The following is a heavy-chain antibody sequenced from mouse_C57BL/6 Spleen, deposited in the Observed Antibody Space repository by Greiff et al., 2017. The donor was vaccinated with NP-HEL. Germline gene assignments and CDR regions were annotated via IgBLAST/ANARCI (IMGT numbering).Heavy chain of an antibody. D-gene: IGHD2-3*01. Sequence: EVKLMESEGGLVQPGSSMKLSCTASGFTFSDYYMAWVRQVPEKGLEWVANINYDGSSTYYLDSLKSRFIISRDNAKNILYLQMSSLKSEDTATYYCAREGVYDGFDYWGQGTTLTVSS. V-gene: IGHV5-16*01. CDR3: AREGVYDGFDY. CDR1: GFTFSDYY. J-gene: IGHJ2*01. CDR2: INYDGSST.